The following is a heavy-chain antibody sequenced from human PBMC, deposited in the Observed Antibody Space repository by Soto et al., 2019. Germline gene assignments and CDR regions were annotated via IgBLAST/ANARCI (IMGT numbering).Heavy chain of an antibody. J-gene: IGHJ4*02. CDR2: INRDGSEE. CDR3: ARGTYEPGLDY. V-gene: IGHV3-7*02. CDR1: GFNFGIYW. Sequence: EVQLVESGGGLVQPGGSLRLSCAASGFNFGIYWMNWVRQAPGKGLEWVANINRDGSEEYFADSVKGRFTISRDNAKNSLYLQMHSLGREDTAVYYFARGTYEPGLDYWGQGTLVTVSS. D-gene: IGHD3-22*01.